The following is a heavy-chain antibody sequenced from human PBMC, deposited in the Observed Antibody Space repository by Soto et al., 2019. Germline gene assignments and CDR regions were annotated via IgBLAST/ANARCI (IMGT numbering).Heavy chain of an antibody. D-gene: IGHD3-3*01. J-gene: IGHJ4*02. CDR2: ISDSGITI. CDR3: MRPGPNYDEFLDY. V-gene: IGHV3-11*01. Sequence: GGSLRLSCTASGLTFSDHYMGWIRQAPGKGLEWVSYISDSGITIYYADSVRGRFTIPRDNAKNSLVLQMNSLTADDTAVYYCMRPGPNYDEFLDYWGQGSLVTVSS. CDR1: GLTFSDHY.